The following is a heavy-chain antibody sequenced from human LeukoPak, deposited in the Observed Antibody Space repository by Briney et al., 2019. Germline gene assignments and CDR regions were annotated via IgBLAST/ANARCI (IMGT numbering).Heavy chain of an antibody. Sequence: GASVKVSCKASGYTFATYGFCWVRQAPGHGLEWMGWISANTGKTDYAQKFQGRVAMTTGTSTSTAYMELRSLRPNDTAVYFCAKVAGDRMDYWGHGTLVTVSS. CDR2: ISANTGKT. CDR1: GYTFATYG. J-gene: IGHJ4*01. D-gene: IGHD6-13*01. CDR3: AKVAGDRMDY. V-gene: IGHV1-18*01.